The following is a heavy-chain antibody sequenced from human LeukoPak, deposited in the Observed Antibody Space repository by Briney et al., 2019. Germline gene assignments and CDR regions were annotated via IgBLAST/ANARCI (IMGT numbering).Heavy chain of an antibody. Sequence: SETLSLTCTVSSGSISSGDYYWSWIRQPPGQGLEWVGYIYYSGSTYYNPSLKSRVTISVDTSKNQFSLKLSSVTAADTAVYYCARVRYYASYFDYWGQGTLVTVSS. V-gene: IGHV4-30-4*01. D-gene: IGHD3-10*01. CDR2: IYYSGST. CDR1: SGSISSGDYY. CDR3: ARVRYYASYFDY. J-gene: IGHJ4*02.